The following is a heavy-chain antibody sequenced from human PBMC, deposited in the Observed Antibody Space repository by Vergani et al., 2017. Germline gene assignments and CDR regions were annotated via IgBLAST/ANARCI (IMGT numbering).Heavy chain of an antibody. D-gene: IGHD2-2*01. J-gene: IGHJ4*02. CDR3: VKDAICSSTSCYAVYFDY. CDR1: GFTFSSYA. CDR2: ISSNGGST. V-gene: IGHV3-64D*06. Sequence: EVQLLESGGGLVQPGGSLRLSCSASGFTFSSYAMHWVRQAPGKGLEYVSEISSNGGSTYYADSVKGRFTISRDNSKNTLYLQMSSLRAEDTAVYYCVKDAICSSTSCYAVYFDYWGQGTLVTVSS.